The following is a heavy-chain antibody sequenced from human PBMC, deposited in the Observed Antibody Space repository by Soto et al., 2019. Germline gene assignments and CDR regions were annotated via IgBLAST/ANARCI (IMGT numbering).Heavy chain of an antibody. D-gene: IGHD3-22*01. V-gene: IGHV3-30-3*01. J-gene: IGHJ4*02. CDR3: ARWGKYDSSSENYFDP. CDR1: GFTFSSYS. Sequence: PGGSLILSCASSGFTFSSYSMHLVRQAPGKELERVAVISYDGSNKYYADSVKGRFTISRDNSKNTLYLQMNSLSAEDTAVYYCARWGKYDSSSENYFDPWGQGTLVSVSS. CDR2: ISYDGSNK.